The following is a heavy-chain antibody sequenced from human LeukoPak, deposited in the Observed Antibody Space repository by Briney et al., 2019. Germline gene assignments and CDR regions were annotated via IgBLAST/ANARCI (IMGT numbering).Heavy chain of an antibody. CDR2: IYTSGST. CDR3: ARDAGSGWYGRDYYYMDV. J-gene: IGHJ6*03. D-gene: IGHD6-19*01. CDR1: GGSISSGSYY. V-gene: IGHV4-61*02. Sequence: PSETLSLTCTVSGGSISSGSYYWSWIRQPAGKGLEWIGRIYTSGSTNYNPSLKSRVTISVDTSKNQLSLKLSSVTAADTAVYYCARDAGSGWYGRDYYYMDVWGKGTTVTVSS.